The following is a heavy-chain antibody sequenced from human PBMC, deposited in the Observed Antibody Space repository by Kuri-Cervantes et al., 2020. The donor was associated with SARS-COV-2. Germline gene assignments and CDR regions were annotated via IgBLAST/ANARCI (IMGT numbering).Heavy chain of an antibody. D-gene: IGHD7-27*01. CDR2: IKQDGSEK. CDR1: GFTFSSYW. Sequence: GGSLRLSCAASGFTFSSYWMSWVRQAPGKGLEWVANIKQDGSEKYYVDSVKGRFTISRDNAKNSLYPQMSSLRAEDTAVYYCARDLRLGKSLDYWGQGTLVTVSS. V-gene: IGHV3-7*01. J-gene: IGHJ4*02. CDR3: ARDLRLGKSLDY.